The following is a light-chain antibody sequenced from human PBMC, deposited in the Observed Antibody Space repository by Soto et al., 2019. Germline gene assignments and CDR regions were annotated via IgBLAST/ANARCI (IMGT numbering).Light chain of an antibody. V-gene: IGKV1-33*01. CDR3: QRYDNIPLT. Sequence: DIEVTQSHNTLSASVGDRVTITCQASQDISDYLNWYQQKPGAAPKLLIYDASNLQAGVPSRFSGSGSGTEFTFTISSLQPEDVATYYCQRYDNIPLTFGGGTKV. CDR2: DAS. J-gene: IGKJ4*01. CDR1: QDISDY.